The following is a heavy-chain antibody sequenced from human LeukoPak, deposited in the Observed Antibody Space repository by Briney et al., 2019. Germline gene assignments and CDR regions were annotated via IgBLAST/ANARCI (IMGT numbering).Heavy chain of an antibody. J-gene: IGHJ3*02. CDR1: GGSFSGYY. CDR3: ARPRIAAAFAFDI. D-gene: IGHD6-13*01. V-gene: IGHV4-34*01. Sequence: PSETLSLTCTVYGGSFSGYYWSWIRQPPGKGLEWIGEINHSGSTNYNPSLKSGVTISVDTSKNQFYLKLSSVTAADTAVYYCARPRIAAAFAFDIWGQGTMVTVSS. CDR2: INHSGST.